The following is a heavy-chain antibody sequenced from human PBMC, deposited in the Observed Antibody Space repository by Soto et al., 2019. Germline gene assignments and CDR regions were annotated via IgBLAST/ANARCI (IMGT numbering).Heavy chain of an antibody. J-gene: IGHJ5*02. CDR3: ARHKGPASHDSHWFDP. V-gene: IGHV4-39*01. D-gene: IGHD2-2*01. CDR1: GGTIIISSYY. CDR2: IYYGGYT. Sequence: QLQLQESGPGLVKPSETLSLTCTVSGGTIIISSYYWGWVRQPPGKGLEWIGSIYYGGYTHYNPSLQSRVTISVDTSKNQFSLRLNSVTAADTAVYYCARHKGPASHDSHWFDPWGQGTLVTVSS.